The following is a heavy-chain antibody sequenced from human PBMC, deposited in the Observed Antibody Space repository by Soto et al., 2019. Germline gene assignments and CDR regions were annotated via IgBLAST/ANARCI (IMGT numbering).Heavy chain of an antibody. J-gene: IGHJ4*02. Sequence: QVQLHQWGAGLLKPSETLSLACSIYSGSFSGYYWSWIRQPPGKVLERIGEISQSGNTNYSPSLKSRVSITIDTSKKQFSLNLASVSAADTAVYYCARAPKVSGSSQTRPDFWGQGTLVTVSS. CDR1: SGSFSGYY. CDR3: ARAPKVSGSSQTRPDF. V-gene: IGHV4-34*01. D-gene: IGHD6-6*01. CDR2: ISQSGNT.